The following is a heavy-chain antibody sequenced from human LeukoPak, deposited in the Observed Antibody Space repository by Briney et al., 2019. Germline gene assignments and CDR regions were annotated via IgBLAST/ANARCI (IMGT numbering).Heavy chain of an antibody. CDR3: SRSLDY. CDR2: INQDGSEQ. V-gene: IGHV3-7*01. CDR1: GFSFSDYW. Sequence: GGSLRLSCAASGFSFSDYWMDWVRQAPGKGMEWVANINQDGSEQYYVDSVKGRFTISRDNAKNSLYLQMNSLRAEDTAVYYCSRSLDYWGQGALVTASS. J-gene: IGHJ4*02.